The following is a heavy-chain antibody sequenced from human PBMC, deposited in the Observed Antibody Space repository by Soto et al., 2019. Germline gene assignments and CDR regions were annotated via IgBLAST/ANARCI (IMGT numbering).Heavy chain of an antibody. V-gene: IGHV4-61*01. J-gene: IGHJ6*02. CDR3: ARNPSRSGWYNYYYGLDV. D-gene: IGHD6-19*01. Sequence: SKPLSLTCAVSRASVSSGNYYWSWIRQPPPPPGKGLEWIGYIDSSGNTNYNPSLKSRVIISVDTSKNQFSLKLSSVTAADTAVYYCARNPSRSGWYNYYYGLDVWAQGTKVTVSS. CDR2: IDSSGNT. CDR1: RASVSSGNYY.